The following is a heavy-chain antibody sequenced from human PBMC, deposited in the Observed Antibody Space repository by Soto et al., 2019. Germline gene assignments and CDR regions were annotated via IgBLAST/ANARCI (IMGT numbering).Heavy chain of an antibody. Sequence: GGSLRLSCAASGFTFSSYAMSWVRQAPGQGLEWVSAISGSGGSTYYADSVKGRFTISRDNSKNTLYLQMNGLRAEDTAVYYCAKDMYYDFVWGSYKAFDLWGQGTMVTVSS. J-gene: IGHJ3*01. CDR2: ISGSGGST. V-gene: IGHV3-23*01. CDR1: GFTFSSYA. D-gene: IGHD3-16*01. CDR3: AKDMYYDFVWGSYKAFDL.